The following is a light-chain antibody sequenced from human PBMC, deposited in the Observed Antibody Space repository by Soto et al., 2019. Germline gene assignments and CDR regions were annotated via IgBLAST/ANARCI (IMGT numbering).Light chain of an antibody. J-gene: IGKJ1*01. CDR1: QSVSSSN. V-gene: IGKV3-20*01. Sequence: EIVLTQSPDTLSLSPGERATLSCRASQSVSSSNLAWYQHKPGQAPRLLIYVASRRATGIPDRFSGSGSGTEFTLTITRLEPEDFEVYYCQPPGSGPWTFGQGTKVEIK. CDR2: VAS. CDR3: QPPGSGPWT.